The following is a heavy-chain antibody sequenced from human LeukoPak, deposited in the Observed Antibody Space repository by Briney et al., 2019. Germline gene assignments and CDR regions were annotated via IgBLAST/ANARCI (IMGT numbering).Heavy chain of an antibody. Sequence: PGRSLRLSCAASGFTFSTYAMSCVRQAPGKGLGWVSSISGSGGSTYYADSVKGRFTISRDNSKNTLYLQMNSLRAEDTAVYYCAKETNWGSWYFDLWGRGTLVTVSS. J-gene: IGHJ2*01. D-gene: IGHD7-27*01. V-gene: IGHV3-23*01. CDR2: ISGSGGST. CDR3: AKETNWGSWYFDL. CDR1: GFTFSTYA.